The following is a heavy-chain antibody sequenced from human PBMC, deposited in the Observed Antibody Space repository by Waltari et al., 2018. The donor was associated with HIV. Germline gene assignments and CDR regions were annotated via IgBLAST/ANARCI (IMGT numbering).Heavy chain of an antibody. Sequence: QVQLVESGGGVVQPGRSLRLSCAASGFTFTSYGMHWVRQAPGKGLGWVAVIWYDGSNKYYADAVKGRFTISRDNSQNTLYLQMYSLRVDDTAMYYCAQETGYSAYQWGQGTLVTVSS. D-gene: IGHD1-26*01. J-gene: IGHJ4*02. CDR1: GFTFTSYG. CDR3: AQETGYSAYQ. CDR2: IWYDGSNK. V-gene: IGHV3-30*18.